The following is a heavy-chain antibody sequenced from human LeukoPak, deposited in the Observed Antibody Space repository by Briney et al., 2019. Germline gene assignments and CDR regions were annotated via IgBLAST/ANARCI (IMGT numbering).Heavy chain of an antibody. CDR1: GSIFTSYW. D-gene: IGHD1-26*01. V-gene: IGHV5-51*01. J-gene: IGHJ4*02. CDR3: ARHRDRGRVGASPWSDY. Sequence: GASLQISCKGSGSIFTSYWIGWVRQLPGKGLEWMGIIYPGDSDTRYSPSFQGQVTISADKSISTAYLQWSSLKASDTAMYYWARHRDRGRVGASPWSDYWGQGTLVTVSS. CDR2: IYPGDSDT.